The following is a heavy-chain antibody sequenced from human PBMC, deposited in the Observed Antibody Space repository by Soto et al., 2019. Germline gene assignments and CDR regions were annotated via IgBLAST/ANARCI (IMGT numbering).Heavy chain of an antibody. CDR2: INHSGST. CDR1: GGSFSCYY. J-gene: IGHJ4*02. Sequence: SSETLSLTCAVYGGSFSCYYWSWIRQPPGKGLEWIGEINHSGSTNYNPSLKSRVTISVDTSKNQFSLKLSSVTAADTAVYYCARGRRXTMIVVVINIPKGPFDYWGQGTLVTVSS. D-gene: IGHD3-22*01. CDR3: ARGRRXTMIVVVINIPKGPFDY. V-gene: IGHV4-34*01.